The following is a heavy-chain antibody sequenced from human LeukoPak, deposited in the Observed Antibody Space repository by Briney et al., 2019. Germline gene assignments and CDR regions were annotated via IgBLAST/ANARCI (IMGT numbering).Heavy chain of an antibody. CDR3: AKDTNCRRYVDY. D-gene: IGHD1-1*01. V-gene: IGHV3-30*02. Sequence: GGSLRLSCAASGFTFSSYGMHWVRQPPGKGLEWGALIRYDGSNKYYPYSVNGRLTISRDNSKNTLLMQMNSLRAEDTALYYGAKDTNCRRYVDYWGQGTRVTVSS. CDR2: IRYDGSNK. J-gene: IGHJ4*02. CDR1: GFTFSSYG.